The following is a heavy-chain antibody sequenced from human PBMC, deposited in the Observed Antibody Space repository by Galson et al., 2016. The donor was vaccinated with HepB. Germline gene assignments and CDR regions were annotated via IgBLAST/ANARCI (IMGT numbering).Heavy chain of an antibody. CDR1: GGTFSSYV. J-gene: IGHJ4*02. Sequence: SVKVSCKASGGTFSSYVISWVRQAPGQGLEWMGGIIPISETADYAQKFQDRVTITADKPTTTAYMVLSSLRSEDTARYYCARGTTVGTFAYWGQGTLVIVSP. CDR2: IIPISETA. D-gene: IGHD4-23*01. V-gene: IGHV1-69*06. CDR3: ARGTTVGTFAY.